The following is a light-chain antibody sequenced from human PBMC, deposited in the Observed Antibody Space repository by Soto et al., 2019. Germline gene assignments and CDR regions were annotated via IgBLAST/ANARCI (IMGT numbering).Light chain of an antibody. Sequence: QSVLTQPPSVSGAPGQRVTISCTGSSSNIGAGYDVHWYHQLPGTAPKLLIFGNTNPPSGVPDRFSGSKSGTSASLAINGLQADDEANYYCHSYDSTLSASIFGGGTKVTVL. CDR2: GNT. CDR3: HSYDSTLSASI. J-gene: IGLJ2*01. V-gene: IGLV1-40*01. CDR1: SSNIGAGYD.